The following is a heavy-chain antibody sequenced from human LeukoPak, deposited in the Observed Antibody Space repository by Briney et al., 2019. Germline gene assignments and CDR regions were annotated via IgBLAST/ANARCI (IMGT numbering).Heavy chain of an antibody. D-gene: IGHD2-15*01. CDR3: AKERVAAPARNWFDP. CDR2: IRYDGSNK. V-gene: IGHV3-30*02. Sequence: GGSLRLSCAASGFTFSSYGMHWVRQAPGKGLEWVAFIRYDGSNKYYADSVKGRFTISRDNSKNTLYLQMNSLRAEDTAVYYCAKERVAAPARNWFDPWGQGTLVTVSS. J-gene: IGHJ5*02. CDR1: GFTFSSYG.